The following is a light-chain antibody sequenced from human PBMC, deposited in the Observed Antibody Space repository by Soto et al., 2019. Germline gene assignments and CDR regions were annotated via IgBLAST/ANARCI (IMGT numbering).Light chain of an antibody. Sequence: SYELTQPPSVSVAPGKTARITCGGDNIGSKSVHWYLQKPGQAPVLVIYYDRDRPSGIPERFSGSNSGNTATLTISRVEAGDEADYYCQVWDGRSDVLFGGGTKLTVL. CDR3: QVWDGRSDVL. V-gene: IGLV3-21*04. CDR2: YDR. CDR1: NIGSKS. J-gene: IGLJ2*01.